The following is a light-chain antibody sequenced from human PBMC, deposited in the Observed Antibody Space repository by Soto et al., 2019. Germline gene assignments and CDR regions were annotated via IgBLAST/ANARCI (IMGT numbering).Light chain of an antibody. CDR1: SSDVGCYNL. CDR2: EGS. V-gene: IGLV2-23*01. CDR3: LSYAGSSTCYV. J-gene: IGLJ1*01. Sequence: QSVLTQPASGSGSPGQSITISCTGTSSDVGCYNLVSWYQQHPGKAPKLMIYEGSKRPSGVSNRFSGSKSGNTASLTISGLQAEDEADYYCLSYAGSSTCYVFGTGTKVTVL.